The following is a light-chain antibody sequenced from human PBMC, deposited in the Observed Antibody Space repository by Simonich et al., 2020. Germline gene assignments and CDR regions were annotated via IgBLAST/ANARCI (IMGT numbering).Light chain of an antibody. CDR1: SSDVGGYTY. CDR3: SSYAGSNNFVV. J-gene: IGLJ2*01. V-gene: IGLV2-8*01. CDR2: DVS. Sequence: QSALTQPASVSGSPGQSITISCTGTSSDVGGYTYVSWYQQHPGKAPKLMIYDVSKRPAGVSNRFSGSESGNTASLNVSGLQAEDEADYYCSSYAGSNNFVVFGGGTKLTVL.